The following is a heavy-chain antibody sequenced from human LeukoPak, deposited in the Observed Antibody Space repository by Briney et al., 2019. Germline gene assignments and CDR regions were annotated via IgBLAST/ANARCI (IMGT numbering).Heavy chain of an antibody. V-gene: IGHV1-2*04. D-gene: IGHD2-15*01. J-gene: IGHJ6*02. CDR2: INPNSGGT. CDR3: AREGGCSGGSCDYYGMDV. CDR1: GYTFTGYY. Sequence: ASVKVSCKASGYTFTGYYMHWVRQAPGQGLEWMGWINPNSGGTNYAQKFQGWVTMTRDTSISTAYMELSRLRSDDTAVYYCAREGGCSGGSCDYYGMDVWGQGTTVTVSS.